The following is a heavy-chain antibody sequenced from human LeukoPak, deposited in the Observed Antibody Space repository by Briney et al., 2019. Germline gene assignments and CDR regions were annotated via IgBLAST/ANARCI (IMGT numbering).Heavy chain of an antibody. CDR3: ARAGYSSGWYSSNYYYYMDV. V-gene: IGHV1-46*01. D-gene: IGHD6-19*01. J-gene: IGHJ6*03. CDR1: GYTFTSYG. CDR2: INPSGGST. Sequence: ASVKVSCKASGYTFTSYGISWVRQAPGQGLEWMGIINPSGGSTSYALKFQGRVTMTRDMSTSTVYMELSSLRSEDTAVYYCARAGYSSGWYSSNYYYYMDVWGKGTTVTVSS.